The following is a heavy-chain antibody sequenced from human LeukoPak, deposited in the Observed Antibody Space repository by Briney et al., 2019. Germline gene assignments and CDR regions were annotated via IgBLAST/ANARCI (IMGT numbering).Heavy chain of an antibody. CDR3: ARSGGSGNDY. Sequence: GGSLRLSCAASGFTFDDYTMHWVRQAPGKGLEWVSSISSSSSYIYYADSVKGRFTISRDNAKNSLYLQMNSLRAEDTAVYYCARSGGSGNDYWGQGTLVTVSS. J-gene: IGHJ4*02. CDR1: GFTFDDYT. V-gene: IGHV3-21*04. D-gene: IGHD6-19*01. CDR2: ISSSSSYI.